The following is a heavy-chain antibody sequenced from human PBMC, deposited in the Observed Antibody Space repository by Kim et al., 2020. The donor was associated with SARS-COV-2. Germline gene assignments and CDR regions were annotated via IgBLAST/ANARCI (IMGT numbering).Heavy chain of an antibody. J-gene: IGHJ6*02. Sequence: SVKGRFTISRDNSKNTLYLQMNRLRAEDTAVYYCARKGYSSSWKTYYGMDVWGQGTTVTVSS. D-gene: IGHD6-13*01. V-gene: IGHV3-30*01. CDR3: ARKGYSSSWKTYYGMDV.